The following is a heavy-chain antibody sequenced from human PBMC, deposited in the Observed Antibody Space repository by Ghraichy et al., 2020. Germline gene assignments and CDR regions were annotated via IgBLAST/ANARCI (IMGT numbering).Heavy chain of an antibody. CDR3: ASRTLATNFDY. J-gene: IGHJ4*02. Sequence: YISHSGNPHYNPSLNGRLSMSIDTSKSQFSLRLTSVTSADTAVYYCASRTLATNFDYWGQGTLVTVS. CDR2: ISHSGNP. D-gene: IGHD1-14*01. V-gene: IGHV4-59*01.